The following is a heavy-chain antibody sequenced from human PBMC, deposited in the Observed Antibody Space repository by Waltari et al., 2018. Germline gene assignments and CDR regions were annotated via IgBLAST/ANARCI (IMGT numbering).Heavy chain of an antibody. CDR1: GYSISSGYY. J-gene: IGHJ4*02. D-gene: IGHD6-6*01. CDR2: IYHSGST. V-gene: IGHV4-38-2*02. Sequence: QVQLQESGPGLVKPSETLSLTCAVSGYSISSGYYWGWIRQPPGKGLEWIGSIYHSGSTYYNPSLKSRVTISVDTSKNQFSLKLSSVTAADTAVYYCARDMIAARPYWGQGTLVTVSS. CDR3: ARDMIAARPY.